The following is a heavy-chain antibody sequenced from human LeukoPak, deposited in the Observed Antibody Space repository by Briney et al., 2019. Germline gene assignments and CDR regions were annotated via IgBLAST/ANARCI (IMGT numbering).Heavy chain of an antibody. CDR1: GGSISSSNYN. Sequence: PSETLSLTCTVSGGSISSSNYNWAWIRQPPGKGLEWIASIFYTGSTSYTPSLKSRVTISIDPSKNQFSLRLSSVTAADSAVYYCGRESTWFGEPRHSRYYYYSYYGMDVWGQGTTVTVSS. CDR3: GRESTWFGEPRHSRYYYYSYYGMDV. D-gene: IGHD3-10*01. J-gene: IGHJ6*02. CDR2: IFYTGST. V-gene: IGHV4-39*02.